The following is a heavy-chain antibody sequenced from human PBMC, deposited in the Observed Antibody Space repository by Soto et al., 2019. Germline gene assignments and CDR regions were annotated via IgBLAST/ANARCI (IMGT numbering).Heavy chain of an antibody. J-gene: IGHJ4*02. CDR3: ARDLDGSGSYYTDY. CDR1: GYVFNAYG. CDR2: ISPYNGNT. Sequence: RASVKVSCKASGYVFNAYGINWVRQAPGQGLEWMGWISPYNGNTKYAQNFQGRVTMTTDTSTSTAYMEPRSLRSDDAAVYYCARDLDGSGSYYTDYWGPGTLVTVSS. D-gene: IGHD3-10*01. V-gene: IGHV1-18*01.